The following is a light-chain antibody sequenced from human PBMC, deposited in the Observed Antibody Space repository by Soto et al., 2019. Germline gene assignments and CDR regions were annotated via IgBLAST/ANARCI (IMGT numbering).Light chain of an antibody. CDR1: SSDVGGYVY. CDR2: DVN. V-gene: IGLV2-11*01. Sequence: SALTQPRTVSGSPGQSVTISCTGTSSDVGGYVYVSWYQQHPGKAPRLVLYDVNKRPSGVPDRFSGSQSGNTASLTISGLQGEDEAEYFCCAFAGSHTFVFGIGTKVTVL. J-gene: IGLJ1*01. CDR3: CAFAGSHTFV.